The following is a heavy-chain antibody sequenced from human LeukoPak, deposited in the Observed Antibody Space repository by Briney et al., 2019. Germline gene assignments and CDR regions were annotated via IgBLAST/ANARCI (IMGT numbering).Heavy chain of an antibody. CDR1: GFTFSSYW. V-gene: IGHV3-74*01. J-gene: IGHJ5*02. CDR2: INSDGSST. CDR3: ARVGSRMSWFDP. D-gene: IGHD1-26*01. Sequence: GGSLRLSCAASGFTFSSYWMHWVRQAPGKGLVWVSRINSDGSSTSYADSVKGRFTISRDNAKNTLYLQMNSLRAEDTAVYYCARVGSRMSWFDPWGQGTLVTVSS.